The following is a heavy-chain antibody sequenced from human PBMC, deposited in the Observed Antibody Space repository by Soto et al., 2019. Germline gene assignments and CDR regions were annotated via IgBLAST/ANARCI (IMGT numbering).Heavy chain of an antibody. Sequence: EVQLLESGGGLVQPGGSLRLSCAASGFSFSSYAMSWVRQAPGKGLEWVSHIRGSGGTTYYADSVKGRFTISRDNSQNTLYLQMDSLRADDTAVYYCARGGEIVVLVAASRFDPWGQGTLVTVSS. CDR1: GFSFSSYA. CDR3: ARGGEIVVLVAASRFDP. D-gene: IGHD2-15*01. CDR2: IRGSGGTT. J-gene: IGHJ5*02. V-gene: IGHV3-23*01.